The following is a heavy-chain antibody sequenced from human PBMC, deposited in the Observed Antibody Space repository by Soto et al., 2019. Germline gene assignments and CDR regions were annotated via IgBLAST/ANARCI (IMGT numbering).Heavy chain of an antibody. CDR2: IYHNGNT. D-gene: IGHD6-6*01. CDR1: GDSINNNEW. Sequence: QVQLQESGPGLVKPSGTLSLTCAVSGDSINNNEWWSWVRQPPGKGLEWLGEIYHNGNTNYNPSLQRRVTISADKSKNQFSLKLSSVTTTDTAIYYCTRDLKSSSLYWGQGILVTVSS. V-gene: IGHV4-4*02. CDR3: TRDLKSSSLY. J-gene: IGHJ4*02.